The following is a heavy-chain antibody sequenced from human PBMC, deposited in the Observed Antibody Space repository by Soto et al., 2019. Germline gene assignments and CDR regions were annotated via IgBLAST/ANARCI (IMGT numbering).Heavy chain of an antibody. CDR2: IYSGGST. CDR3: ATPSPRIAAADRAEYFQH. V-gene: IGHV3-53*01. Sequence: GGSLRLSCAASGFTVSSNYMSWVRQAPGKGLEWVSVIYSGGSTYYADSVKGRFTIARDNSKNTLYLQMNSLRAEDTAVYYCATPSPRIAAADRAEYFQHWGQGTLVTVSS. D-gene: IGHD6-13*01. CDR1: GFTVSSNY. J-gene: IGHJ1*01.